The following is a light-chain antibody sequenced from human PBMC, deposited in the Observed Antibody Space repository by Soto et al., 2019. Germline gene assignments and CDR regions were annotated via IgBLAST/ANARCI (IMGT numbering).Light chain of an antibody. J-gene: IGKJ5*01. CDR3: QQYGDSPIT. Sequence: EVVLSQSPGTLSLSRGVSAPLSCRASERIYSAYLGWYQKKHGQAPRLLLYGTSSRATGIPDRFSGSESGTDGNLNICRLEAEDGTVDEGQQYGDSPITFDQGTRLEIK. CDR2: GTS. V-gene: IGKV3-20*01. CDR1: ERIYSAY.